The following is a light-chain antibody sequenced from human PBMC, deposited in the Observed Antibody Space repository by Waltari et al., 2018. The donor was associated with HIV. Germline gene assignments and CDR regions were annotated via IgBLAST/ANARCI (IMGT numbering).Light chain of an antibody. J-gene: IGLJ2*01. CDR1: SSDVGSYNL. CDR2: AGS. V-gene: IGLV2-23*01. Sequence: QSALTPPASVSGSPGQSITISCTGTSSDVGSYNLVSWYQQHPGKAPKLMIYAGSKRPSGVSNRFSGSKSGNTASLTISGLQAEDEADYYCCSYAGSSTVVFGGGTKLTVL. CDR3: CSYAGSSTVV.